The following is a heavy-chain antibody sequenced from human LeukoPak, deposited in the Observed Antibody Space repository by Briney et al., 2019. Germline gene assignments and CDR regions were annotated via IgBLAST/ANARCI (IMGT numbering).Heavy chain of an antibody. CDR2: ISSNAIST. CDR1: GFTFSDYY. Sequence: GGSLRLSCAASGFTFSDYYMSWIRQAPGKGLEWLSYISSNAISTHYADSVKGRFAISRDNTKNSLYLQMNSLRAEDTAVYYCARDFRHRSMPIDFWGQGTLVPVSS. CDR3: ARDFRHRSMPIDF. J-gene: IGHJ4*02. V-gene: IGHV3-11*01. D-gene: IGHD2/OR15-2a*01.